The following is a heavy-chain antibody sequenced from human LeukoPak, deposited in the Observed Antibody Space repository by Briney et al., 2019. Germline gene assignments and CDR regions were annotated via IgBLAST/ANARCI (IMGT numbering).Heavy chain of an antibody. CDR2: INPNSGGT. J-gene: IGHJ5*02. CDR1: GYTFTGYY. V-gene: IGHV1-2*02. Sequence: GASVKVSCKASGYTFTGYYMHWVRQAPGQGLEWMGWINPNSGGTNYAQKFQGRVNMTRDTSISTAYMELSRLRSDDTAVYYCARAFALGGAMVTSYWFDPWGQGTLVTVSS. D-gene: IGHD5-18*01. CDR3: ARAFALGGAMVTSYWFDP.